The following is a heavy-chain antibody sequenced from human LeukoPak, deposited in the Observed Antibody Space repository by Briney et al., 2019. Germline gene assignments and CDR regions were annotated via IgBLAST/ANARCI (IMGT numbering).Heavy chain of an antibody. Sequence: SETLSLTCTVSGGSISSYYWSWIRQPAGKGLEWIGRIYNTGSTNYNPSLKSRVTISVDTSKNQFSLKLSSVTAADTAVYYCARQGGSFMPNWFDPWGQGTLVTVSS. CDR1: GGSISSYY. CDR2: IYNTGST. V-gene: IGHV4-4*07. D-gene: IGHD3-16*01. CDR3: ARQGGSFMPNWFDP. J-gene: IGHJ5*02.